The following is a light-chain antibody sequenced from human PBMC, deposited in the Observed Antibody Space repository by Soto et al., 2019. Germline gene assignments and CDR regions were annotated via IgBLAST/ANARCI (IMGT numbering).Light chain of an antibody. J-gene: IGLJ1*01. Sequence: QSVLNQPASVSGSPGQSITISCTGTSSDVGGYNYVSWYQQHPGKAPKFMIYDLSNRPSGVSNRFSGSKSGNTASLTISGLQAEDEADYYCSSYTTSNTRQIVFGTGTKVTVL. V-gene: IGLV2-14*01. CDR3: SSYTTSNTRQIV. CDR1: SSDVGGYNY. CDR2: DLS.